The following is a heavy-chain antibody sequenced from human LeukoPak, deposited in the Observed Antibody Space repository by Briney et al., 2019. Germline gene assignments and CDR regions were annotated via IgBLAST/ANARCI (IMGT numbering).Heavy chain of an antibody. J-gene: IGHJ6*02. D-gene: IGHD3-22*01. V-gene: IGHV1-2*02. CDR2: INPNSGGT. CDR1: GYTFTGYY. CDR3: ARGYDSSGYYYYYYYGMDV. Sequence: ASVKVSCKASGYTFTGYYMHWVRQAPGQGLEWMGWINPNSGGTNYAQKFQGRVTMTRNTSISTAYMELSSLRSEDTAVYYCARGYDSSGYYYYYYYGMDVWGQGTTVTVSS.